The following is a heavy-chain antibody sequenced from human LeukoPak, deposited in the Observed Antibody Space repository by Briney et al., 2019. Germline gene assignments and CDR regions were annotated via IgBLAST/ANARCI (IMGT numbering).Heavy chain of an antibody. CDR2: MSYDGSNK. CDR3: ARAKSKKPYYYGMDV. Sequence: PGRSLRLSCVVSGFTFSSYVMHWVRQAPGKGLEWVALMSYDGSNKYYGDSVKGRFTISRDNSKNTLYLQMNSLRAEDTAVYYCARAKSKKPYYYGMDVWGQGTTVTVSS. J-gene: IGHJ6*02. D-gene: IGHD4-11*01. V-gene: IGHV3-30*07. CDR1: GFTFSSYV.